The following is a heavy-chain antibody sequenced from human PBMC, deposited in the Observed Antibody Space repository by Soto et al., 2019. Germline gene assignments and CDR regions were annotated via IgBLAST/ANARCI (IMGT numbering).Heavy chain of an antibody. J-gene: IGHJ5*02. CDR1: GGSFSGYY. Sequence: SETLSLTCAVYGGSFSGYYWSWIRQPPGKGLEWIGEINHSGSTNYNPSLKSRVTISVDTSKNQFSLKLSSVTAADTAVYYCARGPKYYDFWSGYYRNNWFDPWGQRTLVTVSS. CDR2: INHSGST. D-gene: IGHD3-3*01. V-gene: IGHV4-34*01. CDR3: ARGPKYYDFWSGYYRNNWFDP.